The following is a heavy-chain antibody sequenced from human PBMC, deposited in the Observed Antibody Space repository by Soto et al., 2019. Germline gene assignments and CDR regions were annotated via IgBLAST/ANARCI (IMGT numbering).Heavy chain of an antibody. CDR3: ARDLAAWFDP. Sequence: QVQLVESGGGVVQPGRSLRLSCAASGFTFSSYAMHWVRQAPGKGLEWVAVISYDGSNKYYADSVKGRFTISRDNSKNRLYLQMNSLRAEDTAVYYCARDLAAWFDPWGQGTLVTVSS. J-gene: IGHJ5*02. CDR1: GFTFSSYA. CDR2: ISYDGSNK. V-gene: IGHV3-30-3*01.